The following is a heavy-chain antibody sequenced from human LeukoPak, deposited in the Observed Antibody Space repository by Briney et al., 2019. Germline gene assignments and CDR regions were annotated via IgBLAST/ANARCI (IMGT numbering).Heavy chain of an antibody. CDR2: IKQDGSEK. CDR1: GFTFSSYW. V-gene: IGHV3-7*01. J-gene: IGHJ1*01. D-gene: IGHD3-22*01. CDR3: ARAMIPRREGVFQH. Sequence: GGSLRLSCAASGFTFSSYWMSWVRQAPGKGLEWVANIKQDGSEKYYVDPVKGRFTISRDNAKNSLYLQMNSLRAEDTAVYYCARAMIPRREGVFQHWGQGTLVTVSS.